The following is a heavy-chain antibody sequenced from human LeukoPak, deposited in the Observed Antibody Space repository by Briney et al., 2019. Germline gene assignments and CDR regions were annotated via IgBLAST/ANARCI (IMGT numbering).Heavy chain of an antibody. CDR3: AMTHRIVGATGGGDAFDI. V-gene: IGHV4-59*01. J-gene: IGHJ3*02. D-gene: IGHD1-26*01. CDR2: IYYSGST. Sequence: SETLSLTCTVSGGSISSYYWSWLRQPPGKGLEWIGYIYYSGSTNYNPSLKSRVTISVDTSKNQFSLKQSSVTAADTAVYYCAMTHRIVGATGGGDAFDIWGQGTMVTVSS. CDR1: GGSISSYY.